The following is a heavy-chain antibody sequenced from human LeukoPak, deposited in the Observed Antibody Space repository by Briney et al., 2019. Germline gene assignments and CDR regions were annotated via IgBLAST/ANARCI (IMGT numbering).Heavy chain of an antibody. CDR1: GFTFSSYG. J-gene: IGHJ4*02. Sequence: PGRSLRLSCAASGFTFSSYGMHWGRQAPGKGLEWLAVIWYDGSNIYYADPVKGRFAISRDNSKNTLYLQINSLRAEDTAVYYCARARNDYDTSSFSALDYWGQGTLVTVSS. V-gene: IGHV3-33*01. D-gene: IGHD3-22*01. CDR3: ARARNDYDTSSFSALDY. CDR2: IWYDGSNI.